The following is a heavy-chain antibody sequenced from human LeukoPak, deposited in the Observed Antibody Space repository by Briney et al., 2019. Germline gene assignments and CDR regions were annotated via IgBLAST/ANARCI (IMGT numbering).Heavy chain of an antibody. CDR3: ARSSIIAAAGPYYFDY. J-gene: IGHJ4*02. CDR2: IIPIFGTA. CDR1: GGTFSSYA. V-gene: IGHV1-69*06. D-gene: IGHD6-13*01. Sequence: GASVKVSCKASGGTFSSYAISWVRQAPGQGLEWMGGIIPIFGTANYAQKFQGRVTITADKSTSTAYMELSSLRPEDTAVYYCARSSIIAAAGPYYFDYWGQGTLVTVSS.